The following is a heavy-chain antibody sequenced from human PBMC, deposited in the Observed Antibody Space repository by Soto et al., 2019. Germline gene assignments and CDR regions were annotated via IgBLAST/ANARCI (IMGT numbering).Heavy chain of an antibody. CDR2: IYSGGST. CDR3: ARDPTATWHGMDV. Sequence: GGSLRVSCAASGFTVSSNYMSWVRQAPGKGLEWVSVIYSGGSTYYADSVRGRFTISRDNSKNTLYLQMKSLRAEDTAVYYCARDPTATWHGMDVWGQGTTVTVSS. CDR1: GFTVSSNY. J-gene: IGHJ6*02. V-gene: IGHV3-53*01. D-gene: IGHD1-26*01.